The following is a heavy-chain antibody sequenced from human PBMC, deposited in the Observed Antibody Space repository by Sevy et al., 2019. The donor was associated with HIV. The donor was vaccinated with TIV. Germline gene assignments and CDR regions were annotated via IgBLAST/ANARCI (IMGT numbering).Heavy chain of an antibody. D-gene: IGHD2-15*01. CDR2: IWYDGSNK. CDR1: GFTFSSYG. V-gene: IGHV3-33*01. J-gene: IGHJ4*02. Sequence: GGSLRLSCEASGFTFSSYGMHWVRQAPGKGLEWVAVIWYDGSNKYYADSVKGRFTISRDNSKNMLYLQMNSLRAEDTAVYYCARDTCSGGSCYLSYWGQGTLVTVS. CDR3: ARDTCSGGSCYLSY.